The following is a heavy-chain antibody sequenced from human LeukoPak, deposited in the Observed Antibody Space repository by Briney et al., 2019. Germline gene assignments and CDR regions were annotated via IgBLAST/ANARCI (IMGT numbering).Heavy chain of an antibody. V-gene: IGHV4-34*01. Sequence: SETLSLTCAGYGGSFSGYYWSWIRQPPGKGLEWIGEINHSGSTNYNPSLKSRVTISVDTSKNQFPLKLSSVTAADTAVYYCARGAYSSSWANWFDPWGQGTLVTVSS. CDR1: GGSFSGYY. D-gene: IGHD6-13*01. J-gene: IGHJ5*02. CDR2: INHSGST. CDR3: ARGAYSSSWANWFDP.